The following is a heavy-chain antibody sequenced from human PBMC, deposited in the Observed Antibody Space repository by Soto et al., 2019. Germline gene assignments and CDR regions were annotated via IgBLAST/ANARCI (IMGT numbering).Heavy chain of an antibody. CDR2: IKSKTDGGTT. Sequence: EVQLVESGGGLVKPGGSLRLSCAASGFTFSNAWMSWVRQAPGKGLEWVGRIKSKTDGGTTDYAAPVKGRFTISRDYSKNTLYLQMNSLKTEDTAVYYCTTFEGFRGVIKRGVDYWGQGTLVTVSS. D-gene: IGHD3-10*01. CDR1: GFTFSNAW. J-gene: IGHJ4*02. CDR3: TTFEGFRGVIKRGVDY. V-gene: IGHV3-15*01.